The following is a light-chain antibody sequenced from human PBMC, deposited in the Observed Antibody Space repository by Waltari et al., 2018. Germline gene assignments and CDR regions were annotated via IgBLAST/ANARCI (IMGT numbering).Light chain of an antibody. J-gene: IGKJ1*01. CDR2: CAS. CDR3: QHYVSLPAT. Sequence: YQQKPGPAPSRLIYCASRRGTGIPDRFSGSGSGTDFSRTISRLEPDDSAVYFCQHYVSLPATFGQGTKVEIK. V-gene: IGKV3-20*01.